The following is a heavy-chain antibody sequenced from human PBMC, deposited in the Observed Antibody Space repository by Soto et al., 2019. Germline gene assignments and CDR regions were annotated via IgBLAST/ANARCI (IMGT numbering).Heavy chain of an antibody. Sequence: SETLSLTCTVSVGSISSSSYYWSWIRQPPGKGLEWIGYIYYSGSTYYNPSLKSRVTISVDTSKNQFSLKLSSVTAADTAVYYCARADYYYYMDVWGKGTTVTVSS. CDR3: ARADYYYYMDV. CDR2: IYYSGST. J-gene: IGHJ6*03. V-gene: IGHV4-61*05. CDR1: VGSISSSSYY.